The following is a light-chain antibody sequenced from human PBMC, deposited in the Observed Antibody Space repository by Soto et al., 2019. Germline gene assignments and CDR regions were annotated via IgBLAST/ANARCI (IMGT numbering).Light chain of an antibody. CDR2: GAS. J-gene: IGKJ1*01. V-gene: IGKV3D-20*02. Sequence: DIVLTQSPGTLSLSPGERATLSCRASQSASSSYLAWYQQRPGQAPRLLIYGASSRATGIPDRFSGSGSGTDFTLTISRLEPEDCAVYYCQQNSNWQGTFGQGTKVDIK. CDR1: QSASSSY. CDR3: QQNSNWQGT.